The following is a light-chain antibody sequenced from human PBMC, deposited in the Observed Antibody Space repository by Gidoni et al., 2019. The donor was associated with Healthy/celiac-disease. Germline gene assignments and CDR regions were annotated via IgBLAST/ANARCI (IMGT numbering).Light chain of an antibody. V-gene: IGLV2-14*01. CDR2: EVS. CDR1: SIDVGGYNH. J-gene: IGLJ2*01. Sequence: QSALTQPASVSGSPGPSITISCTGTSIDVGGYNHVSWYHQHPGKAPKLMIYEVSNRPSGVSNRFSGSKSGNTASLTISGLQAEDEADYYCSSYTSSSTRVVFGGGTKLTVL. CDR3: SSYTSSSTRVV.